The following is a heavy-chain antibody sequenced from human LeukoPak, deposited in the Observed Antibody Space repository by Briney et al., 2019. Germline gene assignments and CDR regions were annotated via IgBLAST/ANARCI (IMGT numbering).Heavy chain of an antibody. J-gene: IGHJ5*02. CDR2: ISGSGGST. V-gene: IGHV3-23*01. CDR1: GFTFSSYA. D-gene: IGHD6-19*01. Sequence: GGSLRLSCAASGFTFSSYAMSWVRQAPGKALEWVSAISGSGGSTYYADSVKGRFTISRDNSKNTLYLQMNSLRAEDTAVYYCAKGSKIAVAGYNWFDPWGQGTLVTVSS. CDR3: AKGSKIAVAGYNWFDP.